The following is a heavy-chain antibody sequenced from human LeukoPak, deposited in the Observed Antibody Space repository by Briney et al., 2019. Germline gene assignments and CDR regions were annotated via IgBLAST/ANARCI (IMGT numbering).Heavy chain of an antibody. J-gene: IGHJ4*02. V-gene: IGHV3-48*03. CDR2: ISSRGSTI. CDR1: GFTFSSYE. CDR3: ARDHLGGYR. D-gene: IGHD3-16*01. Sequence: GGSLRLSCAASGFTFSSYEMNWVRQAPGKGLEWVSYISSRGSTIYYADSVEGRFTISRDNAKNSLYLQMNSLRAEDTAVYYCARDHLGGYRWGQGTLVTVSS.